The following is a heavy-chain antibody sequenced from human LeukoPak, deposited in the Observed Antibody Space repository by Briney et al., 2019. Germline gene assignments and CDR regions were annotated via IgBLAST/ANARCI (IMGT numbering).Heavy chain of an antibody. CDR1: GFTFSSYW. Sequence: PGGSLRLSCAASGFTFSSYWMSWVRQAPGRGLAGVANMKQDGSEKYYVDSVKGRFTIYRGNAKHSLYLQMNSLRAEDAAVYYCARDKTPSRYYYYYYMDVWGKGTTVTVSS. J-gene: IGHJ6*03. CDR3: ARDKTPSRYYYYYYMDV. V-gene: IGHV3-7*01. CDR2: MKQDGSEK. D-gene: IGHD2-15*01.